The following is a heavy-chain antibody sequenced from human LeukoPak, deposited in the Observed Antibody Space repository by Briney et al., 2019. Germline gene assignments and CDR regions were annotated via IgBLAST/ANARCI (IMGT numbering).Heavy chain of an antibody. V-gene: IGHV1-18*01. CDR2: ISAYNGNT. CDR3: ASFLEWLDGYYYYYGMDV. J-gene: IGHJ6*02. D-gene: IGHD3-3*01. Sequence: GASVKVSCKASGYTFTSYGISWVRQAPGQGLEWMGWISAYNGNTNYAQKLQGRVTMTTDTSTSTAYMELRSLRSDDTAVYYCASFLEWLDGYYYYYGMDVWGQGTTVTVSS. CDR1: GYTFTSYG.